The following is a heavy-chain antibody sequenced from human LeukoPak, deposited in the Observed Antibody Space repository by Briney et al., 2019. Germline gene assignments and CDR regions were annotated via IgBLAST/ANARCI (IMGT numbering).Heavy chain of an antibody. D-gene: IGHD3-3*01. Sequence: GGSLGLSCAASGFTFSDYHMSWIRQAPGKGLEWVSYISSSSSYTNYADSVKGRFTISRDNAKNSLYLQMNSLRAEDAAVYYCAKDGDSRPTRSHYDYWGQGTLVTVSS. J-gene: IGHJ4*02. CDR1: GFTFSDYH. CDR3: AKDGDSRPTRSHYDY. CDR2: ISSSSSYT. V-gene: IGHV3-11*05.